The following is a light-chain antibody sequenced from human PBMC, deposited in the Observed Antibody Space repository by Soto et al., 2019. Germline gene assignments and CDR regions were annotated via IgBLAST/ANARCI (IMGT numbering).Light chain of an antibody. J-gene: IGKJ4*01. CDR2: SAS. Sequence: DIQMTQSPSTLSASVGDRVIITCRASQSISTWLAWYQQKPGEGPKLLIYSASTLQSGVPSRFSGSGSGTESTLTISGLQPDDFATYYCQQYDGNFGGGTRVEIK. CDR1: QSISTW. CDR3: QQYDGN. V-gene: IGKV1-5*01.